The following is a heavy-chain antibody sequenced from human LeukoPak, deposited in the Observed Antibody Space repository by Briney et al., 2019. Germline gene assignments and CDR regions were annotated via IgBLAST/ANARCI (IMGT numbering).Heavy chain of an antibody. V-gene: IGHV3-48*01. D-gene: IGHD3-10*01. Sequence: PGGSLRLSCAASGFTFSSYAMHWVRQAPGKGLEWVSYISDSSNTIYYADSVKGRFTISRDNAKNSLYLQMNSLRAEDTAVYYCARDGVMVRGQVYYYYYMDVWGKGTTVTVSS. CDR1: GFTFSSYA. CDR2: ISDSSNTI. CDR3: ARDGVMVRGQVYYYYYMDV. J-gene: IGHJ6*03.